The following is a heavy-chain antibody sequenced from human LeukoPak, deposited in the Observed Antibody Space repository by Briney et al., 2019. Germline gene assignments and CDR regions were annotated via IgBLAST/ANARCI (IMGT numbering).Heavy chain of an antibody. Sequence: GSLRLSCAASGFTFSSYSMNWGRQAPGKGLEWGSTISSSSSYIYYAESVKCRFTISRDNAKNSLYLQMNSLRAEDTAVYYGARDWNGVYDCWGQGTLVTVSS. D-gene: IGHD1-1*01. CDR2: ISSSSSYI. CDR1: GFTFSSYS. CDR3: ARDWNGVYDC. J-gene: IGHJ4*02. V-gene: IGHV3-21*01.